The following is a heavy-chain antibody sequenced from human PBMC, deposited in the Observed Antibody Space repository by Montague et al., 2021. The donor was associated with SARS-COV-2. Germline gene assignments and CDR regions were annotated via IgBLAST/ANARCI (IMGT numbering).Heavy chain of an antibody. J-gene: IGHJ4*02. CDR1: GGYISSPDYY. CDR2: ISYTGRT. Sequence: SETLSLTCTVSGGYISSPDYYWGWIRQSPGKGSEWIGSISYTGRTYYNPSLRSRVSFSMDTSKNHFSLSLSSVTVADTAVYFCARQLPSYCATNKCYPYYFDGWGQGALVTVSS. V-gene: IGHV4-39*01. CDR3: ARQLPSYCATNKCYPYYFDG. D-gene: IGHD2-8*01.